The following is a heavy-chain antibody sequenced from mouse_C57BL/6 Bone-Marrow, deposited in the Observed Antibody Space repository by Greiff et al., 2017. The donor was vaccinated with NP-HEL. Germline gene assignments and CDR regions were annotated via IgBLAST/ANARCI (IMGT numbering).Heavy chain of an antibody. V-gene: IGHV1-82*01. J-gene: IGHJ2*01. CDR1: GYAFTSSW. CDR3: ARVAGWLPYFDY. Sequence: QVQLKQSGPELVKPGASVKISCKASGYAFTSSWMNWVKQRPGKGLEWIGRIYPGDGDTNYNGKFKGKATLTADKSSSTAYMRLSSLTSEDSAVYFCARVAGWLPYFDYWGQGTTLTVSS. D-gene: IGHD2-2*01. CDR2: IYPGDGDT.